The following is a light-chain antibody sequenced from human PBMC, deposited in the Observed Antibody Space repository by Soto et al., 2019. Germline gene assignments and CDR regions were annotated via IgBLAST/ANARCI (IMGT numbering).Light chain of an antibody. CDR1: QSISSN. CDR2: GAS. CDR3: HQYNNWPPCT. J-gene: IGKJ1*01. V-gene: IGKV3-15*01. Sequence: EVVVTQSPATLSVSPGEGATLSCRASQSISSNLAWYQQKPGQAPRLLIYGASTRATGIPVRFSGSGSGTEFTLTISRLQSEDFAVYYCHQYNNWPPCTFGQGTKV.